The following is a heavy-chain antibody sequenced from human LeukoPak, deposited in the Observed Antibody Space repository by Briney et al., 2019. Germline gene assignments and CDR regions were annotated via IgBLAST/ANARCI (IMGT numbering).Heavy chain of an antibody. D-gene: IGHD1-26*01. V-gene: IGHV1-2*02. CDR2: INPNSGGT. J-gene: IGHJ5*02. CDR3: ARDTTRDNWFDP. CDR1: GYTFTGYY. Sequence: VASVKVSCKASGYTFTGYYMHWVRRAPGQGLEWMGWINPNSGGTNYAQKFQGRVTMTRDTSISTAYMELSGLRSDDTAVYYCARDTTRDNWFDPWGQGTLVTVSS.